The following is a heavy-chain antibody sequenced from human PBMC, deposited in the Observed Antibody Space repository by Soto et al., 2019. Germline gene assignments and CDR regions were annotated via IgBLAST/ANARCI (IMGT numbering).Heavy chain of an antibody. D-gene: IGHD3-10*01. CDR1: GYTFTSYA. V-gene: IGHV1-3*01. CDR3: AIAPGSGGMDV. CDR2: INAGNGNT. Sequence: QVQLVQSGAEVKKPGASVKVSCKASGYTFTSYAIHWVRQAPGQRLEWMGWINAGNGNTKYSQKFQGRVTIPRDTSASTAYMELSSLRYEDTAVYYCAIAPGSGGMDVWGQGTTVTVSS. J-gene: IGHJ6*02.